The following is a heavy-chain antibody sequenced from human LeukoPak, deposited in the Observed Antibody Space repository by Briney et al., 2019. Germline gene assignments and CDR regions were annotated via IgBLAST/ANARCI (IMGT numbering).Heavy chain of an antibody. CDR1: GGSFSGYY. CDR2: INHSGST. CDR3: ARPGGGQLWYRGYYFDY. V-gene: IGHV4-34*01. D-gene: IGHD5-18*01. Sequence: SETLSLTCAVYGGSFSGYYWSWIRQPPGKGLEWIGEINHSGSTNYNPSLKSRVTISVDTSKNQFSLKLSSVTAADTAVYYCARPGGGQLWYRGYYFDYWGQETLVTVSS. J-gene: IGHJ4*02.